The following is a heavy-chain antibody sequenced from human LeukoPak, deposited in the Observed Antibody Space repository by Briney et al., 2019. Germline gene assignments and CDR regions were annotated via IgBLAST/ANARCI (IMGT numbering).Heavy chain of an antibody. CDR1: GYTFSNFG. CDR3: ARDGTSADDY. V-gene: IGHV1-18*01. Sequence: ASVKVSCKTSGYTFSNFGINWVRQAPGQGLEWMGWISGNNDNPNYGQKFQGRFTVTTDSSTSTAYMELRNLTFDDTAVYYCARDGTSADDYWGQGTLVAVSS. D-gene: IGHD1-26*01. J-gene: IGHJ4*02. CDR2: ISGNNDNP.